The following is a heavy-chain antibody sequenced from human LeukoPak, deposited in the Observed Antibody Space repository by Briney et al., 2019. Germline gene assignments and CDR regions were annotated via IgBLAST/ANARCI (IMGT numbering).Heavy chain of an antibody. CDR3: AREVGTADY. J-gene: IGHJ4*02. V-gene: IGHV3-7*01. CDR2: IKQDGSEK. CDR1: GFTFSSYW. Sequence: GGSLRLSCAVSGFTFSSYWMSWVRQAPGKGLEWVANIKQDGSEKYYVDSVKGRFAISRDNAKNSLYLQMNSLRADDTAVYYCAREVGTADYWGQGTLVTVSS. D-gene: IGHD6-13*01.